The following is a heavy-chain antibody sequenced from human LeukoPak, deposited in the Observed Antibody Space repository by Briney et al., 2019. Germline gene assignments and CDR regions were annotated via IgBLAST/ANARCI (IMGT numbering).Heavy chain of an antibody. CDR1: GGSISSYY. Sequence: RASETLSLTCNVSGGSISSYYWSWIRQPPGKGLEWIGYVYYSGSTNYNPSLKSRVTISVDTSKNQFSLKLSSVTAADTAVYYCARADMAAGTYYYYYMDVWGKGTTVTVSS. D-gene: IGHD6-13*01. CDR2: VYYSGST. V-gene: IGHV4-59*01. J-gene: IGHJ6*03. CDR3: ARADMAAGTYYYYYMDV.